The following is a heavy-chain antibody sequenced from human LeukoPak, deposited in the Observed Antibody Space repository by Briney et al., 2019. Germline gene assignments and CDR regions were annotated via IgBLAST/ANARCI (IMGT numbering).Heavy chain of an antibody. J-gene: IGHJ4*02. CDR1: GGSITSRSHY. V-gene: IGHV4-39*01. CDR3: PRLNDYDFWSGNQYYFDY. Sequence: SETLSLTCSVSGGSITSRSHYWGGIRQSPGKGLEWIGTIYYSGTTFYNPSLQSRVSISVDTSRNQFSLRLNSVTAADTAVYYCPRLNDYDFWSGNQYYFDYWGQGTLVTVSS. D-gene: IGHD3-3*01. CDR2: IYYSGTT.